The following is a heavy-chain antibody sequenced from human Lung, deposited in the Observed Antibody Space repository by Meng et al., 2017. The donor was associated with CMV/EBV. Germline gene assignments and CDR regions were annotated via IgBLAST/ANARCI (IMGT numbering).Heavy chain of an antibody. J-gene: IGHJ6*02. CDR3: ARDRRANYDYYGMDV. V-gene: IGHV1-69*04. CDR1: GDTFQRYS. Sequence: SVXVSXKASGDTFQRYSITWVRQAPGQGLEWLGRIMPILGMANHAQSLQGRVTITADKPTSTSYLELSGLTSEDTATYYCARDRRANYDYYGMDVWGQGXSVTVSS. CDR2: IMPILGMA.